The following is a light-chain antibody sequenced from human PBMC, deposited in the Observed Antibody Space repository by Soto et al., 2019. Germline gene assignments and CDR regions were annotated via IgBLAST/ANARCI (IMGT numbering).Light chain of an antibody. V-gene: IGKV3-15*01. Sequence: EVVMTQSPATLSVSPGERVSLSCRASQSVSTNLAWHQQKPGQAPRLLIYGASTVAAGIPARFSGNGSGTEFTLTISSLQSEDFAVYYCQKYNNWPPWTFGQGTKVEIK. CDR1: QSVSTN. CDR3: QKYNNWPPWT. CDR2: GAS. J-gene: IGKJ1*01.